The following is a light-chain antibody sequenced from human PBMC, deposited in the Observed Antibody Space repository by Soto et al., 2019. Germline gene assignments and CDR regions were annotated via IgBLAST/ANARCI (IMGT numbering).Light chain of an antibody. J-gene: IGKJ1*01. CDR2: DAS. V-gene: IGKV1-5*01. CDR1: LPISNY. Sequence: DIQMTQSPSSLSASVGDRVTITFGASLPISNYLAWYQQKPGKAPKLLIYDASTLESGVPSRFSGSRSGTEFTLTISSLQPDDFATYYCLQYNSYSWTFGQGTKVDIK. CDR3: LQYNSYSWT.